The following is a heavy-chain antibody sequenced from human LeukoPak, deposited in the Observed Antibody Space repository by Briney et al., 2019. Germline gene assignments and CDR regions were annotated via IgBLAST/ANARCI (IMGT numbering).Heavy chain of an antibody. CDR2: INPSGGST. CDR1: GYTFTSYY. Sequence: GASVKVSCKASGYTFTSYYMHWVRQAPGQGLEWMGIINPSGGSTSYAQKFQGRVTMTRDTSTSTVYMELSSLRSEDTAVYYCARDGRYDSSGYYRYYYYYYMDVWGKGTTVTISS. CDR3: ARDGRYDSSGYYRYYYYYYMDV. V-gene: IGHV1-46*01. J-gene: IGHJ6*03. D-gene: IGHD3-22*01.